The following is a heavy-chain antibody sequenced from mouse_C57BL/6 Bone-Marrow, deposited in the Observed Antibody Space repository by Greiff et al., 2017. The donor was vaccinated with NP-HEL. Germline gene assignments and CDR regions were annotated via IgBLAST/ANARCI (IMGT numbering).Heavy chain of an antibody. D-gene: IGHD2-3*01. Sequence: QVQLKESGPGLVQPSQSLSITCTVSGFSLTSYGVHWVRQSPGKGLEWLGVIWRGGSTAYNAAFISRLTISKDNTKSQVFFKMNSLQADDTAIYCCARKDDGPEVWGTGTTVTVSS. CDR1: GFSLTSYG. V-gene: IGHV2-2*01. J-gene: IGHJ1*03. CDR3: ARKDDGPEV. CDR2: IWRGGST.